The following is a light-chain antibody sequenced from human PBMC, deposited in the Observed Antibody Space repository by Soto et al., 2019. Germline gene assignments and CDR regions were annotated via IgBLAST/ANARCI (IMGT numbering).Light chain of an antibody. CDR3: QSYDSSLHVV. J-gene: IGLJ2*01. V-gene: IGLV1-40*01. CDR1: SSNIGAGYD. CDR2: GNS. Sequence: QSVLTQPPSVSGAPGQRVTISCTGSSSNIGAGYDVHWYQQLPGTAPKLLIYGNSNRPSGVPDRFSGSKSGTSASLAITGLQADDEADYYCQSYDSSLHVVFGGGTKLTVL.